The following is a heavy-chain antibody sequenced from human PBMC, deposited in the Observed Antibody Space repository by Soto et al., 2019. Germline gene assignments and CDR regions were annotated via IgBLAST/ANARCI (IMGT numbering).Heavy chain of an antibody. Sequence: QVQLQESGPGLVKPSETLSLTCTVSGGSINSYCWSWIRQPPGKGLEWIAYIFDSGNANYNPSLKSRVTISVDTSKILCSLKLTSVTAADTAVYYCARHRRTTVAKFYFDNWGQGALVTVSS. CDR3: ARHRRTTVAKFYFDN. V-gene: IGHV4-59*08. CDR1: GGSINSYC. J-gene: IGHJ4*02. D-gene: IGHD4-4*01. CDR2: IFDSGNA.